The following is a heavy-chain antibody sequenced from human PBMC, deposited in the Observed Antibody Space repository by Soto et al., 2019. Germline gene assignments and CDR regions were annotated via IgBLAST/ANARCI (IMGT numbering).Heavy chain of an antibody. V-gene: IGHV3-23*01. CDR1: GFTFSSYV. D-gene: IGHD2-15*01. CDR3: AKDPRYCSGGSCYS. CDR2: ISGSGGST. J-gene: IGHJ5*02. Sequence: EVQLLESGGGLEQPGGSLRLSCAASGFTFSSYVMSWVRQAPGKGLEWVSSISGSGGSTYYADSVKGRFTISRDNSKNTVYLRMNSLRAEDTAVYYCAKDPRYCSGGSCYSWGQGTLVTVSS.